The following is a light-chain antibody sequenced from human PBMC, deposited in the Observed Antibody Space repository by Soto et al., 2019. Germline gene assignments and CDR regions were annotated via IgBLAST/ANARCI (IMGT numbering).Light chain of an antibody. CDR3: LQDHSGLS. CDR1: QDTGSD. Sequence: ATQMTQSPSSLSASVGDRVTITCRASQDTGSDLGWYQQKPGKAPKLLIYAASVLQGGVPSRFSGSGSGTDVTLTISNLQPEDFATYYCLQDHSGLSFGGGTRVEIK. V-gene: IGKV1-6*01. CDR2: AAS. J-gene: IGKJ4*01.